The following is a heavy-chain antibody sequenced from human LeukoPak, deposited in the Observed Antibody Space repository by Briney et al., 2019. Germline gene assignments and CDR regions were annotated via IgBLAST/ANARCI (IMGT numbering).Heavy chain of an antibody. Sequence: PSETLSLTCTVSGGSISSYYWSWIRQPPGKGLEWIGYIYYSGSTNYNPSLKSRVTISVDTSKNQFSLKLSSVTAADTAVYYCARDRGAYCSGGSCIDWGQGTLVTVSS. CDR1: GGSISSYY. D-gene: IGHD2-15*01. CDR3: ARDRGAYCSGGSCID. CDR2: IYYSGST. V-gene: IGHV4-59*01. J-gene: IGHJ4*02.